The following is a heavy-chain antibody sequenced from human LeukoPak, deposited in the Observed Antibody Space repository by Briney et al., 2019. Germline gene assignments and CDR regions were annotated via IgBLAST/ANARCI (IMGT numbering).Heavy chain of an antibody. CDR1: RFTFSDYY. D-gene: IGHD6-6*01. Sequence: GGSLRLSCAASRFTFSDYYMSWIRQAPGKGLEWVSYISSSGSTIYYADSVKGRFTISRDNAKNSLYLQMNSLRAEDTAVYYCARDYSSSPYYYYYMDVWGKGTTVTVSS. J-gene: IGHJ6*03. V-gene: IGHV3-11*01. CDR2: ISSSGSTI. CDR3: ARDYSSSPYYYYYMDV.